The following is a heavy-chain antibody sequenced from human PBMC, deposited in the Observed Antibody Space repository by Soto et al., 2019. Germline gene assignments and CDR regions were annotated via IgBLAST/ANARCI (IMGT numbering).Heavy chain of an antibody. J-gene: IGHJ4*02. D-gene: IGHD5-12*01. CDR3: ARPRGPRGYDLIDY. Sequence: EVQLVESGGDLVRPGGSLRLSCAASGFDLNYYSMNWVRQAPAKGLEWVSSISPRSDDIYYADSVKGRFTISRDNAKNSVYLQMNSLRDEDTVVYYCARPRGPRGYDLIDYWGQGTLVIVSS. CDR2: ISPRSDDI. V-gene: IGHV3-21*01. CDR1: GFDLNYYS.